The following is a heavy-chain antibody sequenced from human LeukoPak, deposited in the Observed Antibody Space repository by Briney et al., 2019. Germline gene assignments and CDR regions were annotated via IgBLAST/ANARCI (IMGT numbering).Heavy chain of an antibody. Sequence: ASVKVSCKVSGYTLTELSMHWVRQAPGKGLEWMGGFDPEDGETIYAQKFQGRVTMTEDTSTDTAYMELSSLRSEDTAVYYCATVYSSSSGDWFDPWGQGTLVTVSS. CDR3: ATVYSSSSGDWFDP. CDR1: GYTLTELS. CDR2: FDPEDGET. V-gene: IGHV1-24*01. D-gene: IGHD6-13*01. J-gene: IGHJ5*02.